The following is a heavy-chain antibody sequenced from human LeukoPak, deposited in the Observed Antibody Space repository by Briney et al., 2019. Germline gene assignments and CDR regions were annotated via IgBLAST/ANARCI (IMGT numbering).Heavy chain of an antibody. CDR1: GFTFSNYA. D-gene: IGHD3-10*01. CDR2: ITGGGSGI. CDR3: ARLKVRGVTNRAAGRYGMDV. J-gene: IGHJ6*02. Sequence: PGGSLRLSCAASGFTFSNYAMSWVRQAPGKGLEWVSAITGGGSGIYYADSVKGRFTISRDNAKNSLYLQMNSLRAEDTAVYYCARLKVRGVTNRAAGRYGMDVWGQGTTVTVSS. V-gene: IGHV3-21*01.